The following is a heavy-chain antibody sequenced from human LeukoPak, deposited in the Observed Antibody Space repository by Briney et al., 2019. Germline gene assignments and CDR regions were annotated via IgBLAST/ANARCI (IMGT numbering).Heavy chain of an antibody. V-gene: IGHV4-59*01. J-gene: IGHJ4*02. CDR3: AREGGSTNYLDF. D-gene: IGHD1-26*01. CDR2: IFSSGST. Sequence: SETLSLTCTVSGGSIRDYYWSWIRQPPGKGLEWIGYIFSSGSTNYNPSLKSRVTISVDTSRNQFSLRLNSLTAADTAVYYCAREGGSTNYLDFWGQGTLVTVSS. CDR1: GGSIRDYY.